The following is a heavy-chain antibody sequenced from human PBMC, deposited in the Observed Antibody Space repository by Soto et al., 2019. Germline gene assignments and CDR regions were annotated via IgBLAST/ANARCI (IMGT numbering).Heavy chain of an antibody. Sequence: SEALSLTCTVSGGSISSSSYYWGWIRQPPGKGLEWIGSIYYSGSTYYNPSLKSRVTISVDTSKNQFSLKLSSVTAADTAVYYCASPHNCSGGSCHFDSWGQGTLVTV. V-gene: IGHV4-39*01. CDR2: IYYSGST. D-gene: IGHD2-15*01. CDR1: GGSISSSSYY. J-gene: IGHJ4*02. CDR3: ASPHNCSGGSCHFDS.